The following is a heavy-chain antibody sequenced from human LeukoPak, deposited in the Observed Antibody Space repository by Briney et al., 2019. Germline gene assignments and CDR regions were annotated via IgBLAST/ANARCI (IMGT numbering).Heavy chain of an antibody. CDR3: ARGASGSFLFDV. V-gene: IGHV1-2*04. CDR1: GYTFTGYY. Sequence: ASVKVSCKASGYTFTGYYMHWVRQTPGQGLEWMGWINPNSGGTNYAQKFQGWVTMTRDTSISTAYMELSRLRSDDTAVYYCARGASGSFLFDVWGEGTTVTVSS. CDR2: INPNSGGT. J-gene: IGHJ6*04. D-gene: IGHD3-10*01.